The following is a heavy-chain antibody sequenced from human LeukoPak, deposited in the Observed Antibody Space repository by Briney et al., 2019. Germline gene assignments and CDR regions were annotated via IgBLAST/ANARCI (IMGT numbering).Heavy chain of an antibody. D-gene: IGHD5-18*01. Sequence: GGSLRLSCAASGFSFSGYWMNWVRQAPGKGLEWVSTVNDRGTGTYYADSVKGRFTISRDNSKNTLSLQMISLRAEDTALYYCAKGLKTAVGPYMGYHYYMDVWGKGTTVTVSS. V-gene: IGHV3-23*01. CDR3: AKGLKTAVGPYMGYHYYMDV. J-gene: IGHJ6*03. CDR1: GFSFSGYW. CDR2: VNDRGTGT.